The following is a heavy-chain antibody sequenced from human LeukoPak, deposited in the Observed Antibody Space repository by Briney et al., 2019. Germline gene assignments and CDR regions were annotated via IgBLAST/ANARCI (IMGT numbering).Heavy chain of an antibody. CDR3: ARLFDGNYYYYGMDV. CDR1: GGSISSYY. CDR2: IYYSGST. Sequence: NPSETLSLTCTVSGGSISSYYWSWIRQPPGKGLEWIGYIYYSGSTNYNPSLKSRVTISVDSSKNRFSLKLSSVTAADTAVYYCARLFDGNYYYYGMDVWGQGTTVTVSS. J-gene: IGHJ6*02. D-gene: IGHD5-24*01. V-gene: IGHV4-59*08.